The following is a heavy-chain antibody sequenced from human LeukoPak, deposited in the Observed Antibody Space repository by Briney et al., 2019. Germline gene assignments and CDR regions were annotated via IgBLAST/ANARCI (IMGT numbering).Heavy chain of an antibody. CDR1: GFTSTGYA. J-gene: IGHJ6*02. CDR3: AKMTDFWTPPGDGDYGMDV. V-gene: IGHV3-23*01. D-gene: IGHD3/OR15-3a*01. Sequence: GGSLRLSCAASGFTSTGYAMGWVRQAPGKGLEWVSGISGSGGRTYFADSVKGRVTISRDDSKNTLYLQMNTLRAEDTAVYYCAKMTDFWTPPGDGDYGMDVWGQGTTVTVSS. CDR2: ISGSGGRT.